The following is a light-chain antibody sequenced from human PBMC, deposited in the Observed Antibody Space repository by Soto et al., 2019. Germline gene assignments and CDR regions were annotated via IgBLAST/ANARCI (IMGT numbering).Light chain of an antibody. CDR3: HQSERSPLT. V-gene: IGKV3-20*01. Sequence: EIVLTQFPATLSLSPGERATLSCRASQSLHSNFLVWYQQKPGQAPRLFISTASRRASGIPDRFSGSGSGAAFTLTISRLAPADSAVYYCHQSERSPLTFGPGTKV. CDR2: TAS. J-gene: IGKJ3*01. CDR1: QSLHSNF.